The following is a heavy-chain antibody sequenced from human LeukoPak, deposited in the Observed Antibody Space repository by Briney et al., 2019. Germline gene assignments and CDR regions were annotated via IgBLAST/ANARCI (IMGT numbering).Heavy chain of an antibody. Sequence: ASVKVSCKASGYTFTGYYMHWVRQAPGQGLEWMGRINPNSGGTNYAQKFQGRVTMTRDTSISTAYMELSRLRSDDTAVYYCARDGRQQLLSVYYYYGMDVWGQGTTVTVSS. V-gene: IGHV1-2*06. CDR1: GYTFTGYY. D-gene: IGHD6-13*01. CDR2: INPNSGGT. J-gene: IGHJ6*02. CDR3: ARDGRQQLLSVYYYYGMDV.